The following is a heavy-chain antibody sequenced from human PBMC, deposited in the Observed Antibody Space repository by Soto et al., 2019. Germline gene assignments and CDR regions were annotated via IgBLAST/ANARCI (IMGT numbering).Heavy chain of an antibody. CDR3: ARQGGNTWYFDY. D-gene: IGHD1-26*01. V-gene: IGHV3-21*01. CDR1: EFTFSSFS. Sequence: PGGSLRLSCTASEFTFSSFSMNWVRQAPGKGLEWVSSISSSSTYIYYADSMEGRFTISRDNARNSLYLQMNSLRAEDTAVYYCARQGGNTWYFDYWGQGTLVTV. CDR2: ISSSSTYI. J-gene: IGHJ4*02.